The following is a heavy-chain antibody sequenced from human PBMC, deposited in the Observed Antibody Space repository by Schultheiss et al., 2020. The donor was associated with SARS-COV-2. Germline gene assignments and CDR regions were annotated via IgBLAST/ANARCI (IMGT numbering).Heavy chain of an antibody. CDR2: IIPIFGTA. CDR1: GGTFSSYA. CDR3: ARLTGTGDEDWFDP. Sequence: SVKVSCKASGGTFSSYAISWVRQAPGQGLEWMGGIIPIFGTANYAQKFQGRVTITADESTSTAYMELSSLRSEDTAVYYCARLTGTGDEDWFDPWGQGTLVTVSS. J-gene: IGHJ5*02. V-gene: IGHV1-69*13. D-gene: IGHD1-20*01.